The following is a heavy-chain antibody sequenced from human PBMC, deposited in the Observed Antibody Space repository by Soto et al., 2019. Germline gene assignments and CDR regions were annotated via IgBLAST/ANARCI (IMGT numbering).Heavy chain of an antibody. J-gene: IGHJ5*02. Sequence: ASVKVSCKASGYTFTSYGISWVRQAPGQGLEWMGWISSYNGNTNYAQKVQGRVTLTTDTSMSTTYMELRSLRSDDTAVYYCARGPRYCSTTTCFSGVTWFDPWGQGTLVTVSS. D-gene: IGHD2-2*01. CDR2: ISSYNGNT. V-gene: IGHV1-18*04. CDR1: GYTFTSYG. CDR3: ARGPRYCSTTTCFSGVTWFDP.